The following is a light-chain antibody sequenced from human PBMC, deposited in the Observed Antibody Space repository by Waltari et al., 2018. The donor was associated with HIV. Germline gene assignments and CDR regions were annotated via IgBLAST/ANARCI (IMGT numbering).Light chain of an antibody. CDR3: QQYNDWPQT. J-gene: IGKJ1*01. CDR1: QSVTNILVWFQQSVTSN. V-gene: IGKV3D-15*01. CDR2: AAS. Sequence: EIVMPQSTAALSVSPGASLTLTGSASQSVTNILVWFQQSVTSNLAWYQQKPGQAPRLLIYAASTRVTGIPARFSGSGSGTEFTLTISSLQSEDFAVYYCQQYNDWPQTFGQGTKVEIK.